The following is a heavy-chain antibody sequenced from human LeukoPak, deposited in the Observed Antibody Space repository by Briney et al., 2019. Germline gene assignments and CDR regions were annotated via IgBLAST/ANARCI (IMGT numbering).Heavy chain of an antibody. Sequence: ETSETLSLTCTVSGGSISNNYWSWIRQTPGRGLEWIGYIYYSGSTNYSPSLMSRVTISLDTSKNQFSLKLRSVTAADTAVYYCARGVPYASPQAGNWGQGTLVTVSS. CDR2: IYYSGST. J-gene: IGHJ4*02. CDR3: ARGVPYASPQAGN. V-gene: IGHV4-59*01. D-gene: IGHD3-10*01. CDR1: GGSISNNY.